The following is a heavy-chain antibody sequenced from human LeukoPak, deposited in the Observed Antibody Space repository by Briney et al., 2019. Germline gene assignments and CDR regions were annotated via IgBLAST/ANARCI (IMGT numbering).Heavy chain of an antibody. CDR3: ARGSSVVALD. D-gene: IGHD2-15*01. V-gene: IGHV3-53*01. CDR2: IYSGGTT. Sequence: GGSLRLSCAASGFTVSSNYMSWVRQAPGKGLEWVSIIYSGGTTYYADSVKGRFTISRDNSKNTLYLQMNSLRAEDTAVYYCARGSSVVALDWGQGTLVTVSS. J-gene: IGHJ4*02. CDR1: GFTVSSNY.